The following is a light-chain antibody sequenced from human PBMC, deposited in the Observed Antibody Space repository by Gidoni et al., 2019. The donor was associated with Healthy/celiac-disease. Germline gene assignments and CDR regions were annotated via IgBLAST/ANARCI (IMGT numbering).Light chain of an antibody. CDR1: QSVSSY. CDR2: DAS. Sequence: EIVLTQSPATLSLSPGERATLSCRASQSVSSYLAWDQQKPGQAPRLLIYDASNRATGIPARFSGSGSGTDFTLTISSLEPEDFAVYYCQQRSNWPPTTFXGXTKVEIK. V-gene: IGKV3-11*01. J-gene: IGKJ4*01. CDR3: QQRSNWPPTT.